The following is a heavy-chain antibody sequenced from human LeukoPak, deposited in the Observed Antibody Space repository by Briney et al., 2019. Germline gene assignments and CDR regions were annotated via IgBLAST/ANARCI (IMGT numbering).Heavy chain of an antibody. CDR3: ARDRGCSSTSCYRKILNWFDP. J-gene: IGHJ5*02. D-gene: IGHD2-2*01. Sequence: SETLSLTCTVSGGSISNYYWSWIRQSPGKGLEWIGYIYHSGSTYYNPSLKSRVTISVDRSKNQFSLKLSSVTAADTAVYYCARDRGCSSTSCYRKILNWFDPWGQGTLVTVSS. CDR2: IYHSGST. CDR1: GGSISNYY. V-gene: IGHV4-59*12.